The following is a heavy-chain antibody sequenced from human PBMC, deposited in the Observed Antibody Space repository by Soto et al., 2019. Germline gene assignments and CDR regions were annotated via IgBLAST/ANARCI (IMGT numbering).Heavy chain of an antibody. CDR2: IYHSGST. CDR3: ARGSGIPAAMRGRDNWFDP. J-gene: IGHJ5*02. Sequence: QLQLQESGSGLVKPSQTLSLTCAVSGGSISSGGYSWSWIRQPPGKGLEWIGYIYHSGSTYYNPSLKSRVTISVDRFKNQFSLKLSSVTAADTAVYYCARGSGIPAAMRGRDNWFDPWGQGTLVTVSS. CDR1: GGSISSGGYS. V-gene: IGHV4-30-2*01. D-gene: IGHD2-2*01.